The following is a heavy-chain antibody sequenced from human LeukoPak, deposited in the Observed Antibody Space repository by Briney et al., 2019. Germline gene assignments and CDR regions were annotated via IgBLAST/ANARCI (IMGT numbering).Heavy chain of an antibody. Sequence: ASVKVSCKASGGTFSSYAISWVRQAPGQGLEWMGWISAYNGNTNYAQKLQGRVTMTTDTSTSTAYMELSSLRSEDTAVYYCARELTPTIPSYGYWGQGTLVTVSS. CDR2: ISAYNGNT. CDR1: GGTFSSYA. CDR3: ARELTPTIPSYGY. V-gene: IGHV1-18*01. J-gene: IGHJ4*02. D-gene: IGHD3-9*01.